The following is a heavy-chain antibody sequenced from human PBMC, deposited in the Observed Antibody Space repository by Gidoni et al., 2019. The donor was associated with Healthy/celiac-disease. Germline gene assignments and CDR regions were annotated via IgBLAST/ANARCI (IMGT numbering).Heavy chain of an antibody. CDR2: ISSSGSTI. V-gene: IGHV3-48*03. D-gene: IGHD6-19*01. J-gene: IGHJ6*02. CDR3: ARRGWYYGMDV. CDR1: GCTFSSYE. Sequence: VQLVEAGGGLVQPGGSLRQSCAASGCTFSSYEMNWVRQAPGKGLEWVSYISSSGSTIYYADSVKGRFTISRDNAKNSLYLQMNSLRAEDTAVYYCARRGWYYGMDVWGQGTTFTVSS.